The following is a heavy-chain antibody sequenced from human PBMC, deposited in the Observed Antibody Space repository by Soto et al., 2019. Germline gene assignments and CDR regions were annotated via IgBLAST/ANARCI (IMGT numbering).Heavy chain of an antibody. CDR3: ARDRGIGVVGATSYYYGMDV. CDR1: GFTVSNNY. D-gene: IGHD1-26*01. CDR2: ISSSGSTI. V-gene: IGHV3-11*01. J-gene: IGHJ6*02. Sequence: PGGSLRLSCAASGFTVSNNYMSWIRQAPGKGLEWVSYISSSGSTIYYADSVKGRFTISRDNAKNSLYLQMNSLRAEDTAVYYCARDRGIGVVGATSYYYGMDVWGQGTTVTVSS.